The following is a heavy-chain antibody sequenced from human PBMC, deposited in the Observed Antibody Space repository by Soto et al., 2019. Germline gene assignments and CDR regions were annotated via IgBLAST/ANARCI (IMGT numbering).Heavy chain of an antibody. D-gene: IGHD6-6*01. V-gene: IGHV1-69*06. CDR2: IIPIFGTA. CDR1: GGSFSSYA. Sequence: SVKVSCKASGGSFSSYAISWVRQAPGQGLEWMGGIIPIFGTANYAQKFQGRVTITADKSTSTAYMEPSSLRSEDTAVYYCARDYSSSTLGAFDIWGQGIMVTVSS. J-gene: IGHJ3*02. CDR3: ARDYSSSTLGAFDI.